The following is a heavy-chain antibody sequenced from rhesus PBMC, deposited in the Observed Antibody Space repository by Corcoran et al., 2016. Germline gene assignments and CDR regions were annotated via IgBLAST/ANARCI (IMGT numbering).Heavy chain of an antibody. V-gene: IGHV3S18*01. CDR1: GFSFSDYY. CDR3: AREYSNYEGYFDY. D-gene: IGHD4-23*01. Sequence: EVQLVESGGGLAKPGGSLRLSCAASGFSFSDYYMYWVRQAPGKGVEWVSGISYTGGSTYYAYYGKGRFTISRENAKNTRYLQMDSLIAEDTAVYYCAREYSNYEGYFDYWGQGVLVTVSS. J-gene: IGHJ4*01. CDR2: ISYTGGST.